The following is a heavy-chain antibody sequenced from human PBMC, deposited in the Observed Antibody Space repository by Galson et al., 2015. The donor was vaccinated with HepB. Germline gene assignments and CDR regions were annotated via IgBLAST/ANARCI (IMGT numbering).Heavy chain of an antibody. CDR1: GFTFSSYG. CDR2: ISYDGSNK. J-gene: IGHJ4*02. CDR3: ASALGYYDSSGGLNY. D-gene: IGHD3-22*01. Sequence: SLRLSCAASGFTFSSYGMHWVRQAPGKGLEWVAVISYDGSNKYYADSVKGRFTISRDNSKNTLYLQMNSLRAEDTAVYYCASALGYYDSSGGLNYWGQGTLVTVSS. V-gene: IGHV3-30*03.